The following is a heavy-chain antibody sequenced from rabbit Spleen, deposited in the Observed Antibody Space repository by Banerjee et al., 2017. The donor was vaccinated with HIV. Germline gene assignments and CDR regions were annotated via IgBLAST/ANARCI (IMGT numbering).Heavy chain of an antibody. J-gene: IGHJ4*01. Sequence: QSLEESGGGLVKPGGTLTLTCKASGFSLFSYWMCWVRQAPGKGLEWIGYIDPVFGITYYASWAKGRFTMSRTSSTTVTLQMSSLTAADTATYFCARDLVAVIGWNFYLWGQGTLVTVS. CDR3: ARDLVAVIGWNFYL. D-gene: IGHD1-1*01. V-gene: IGHV1S40*01. CDR2: IDPVFGIT. CDR1: GFSLFSYW.